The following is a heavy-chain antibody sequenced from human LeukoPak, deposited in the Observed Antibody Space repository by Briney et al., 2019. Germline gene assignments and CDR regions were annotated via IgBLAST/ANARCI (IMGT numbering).Heavy chain of an antibody. CDR1: GFTLSTYS. D-gene: IGHD2-15*01. J-gene: IGHJ4*02. CDR3: ARRDSSYGFDY. V-gene: IGHV3-21*06. CDR2: ISSTGTYI. Sequence: PGGSLRLSCAASGFTLSTYSMKWVRQAPGKGLEWVSSISSTGTYIYYADSLKGRFTISRDNAKNSLYLQMNSLRAEDTAVYYCARRDSSYGFDYWGQGTMVTVSS.